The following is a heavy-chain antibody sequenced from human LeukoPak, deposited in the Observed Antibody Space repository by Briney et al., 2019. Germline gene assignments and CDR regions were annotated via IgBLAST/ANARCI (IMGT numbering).Heavy chain of an antibody. CDR2: IDWDDDK. D-gene: IGHD3-22*01. J-gene: IGHJ4*02. V-gene: IGHV2-70*11. CDR1: GFSLSTSGMC. CDR3: ARIRSGYDSSGYFDY. Sequence: ESGPTLVNPTQTLTLTCTFSGFSLSTSGMCVSWIRQPPGKALEWLARIDWDDDKYYSTSLKTRLTISKDTSKNQVVLTMTNMDPVDTATYYCARIRSGYDSSGYFDYWGQGTLVTVSS.